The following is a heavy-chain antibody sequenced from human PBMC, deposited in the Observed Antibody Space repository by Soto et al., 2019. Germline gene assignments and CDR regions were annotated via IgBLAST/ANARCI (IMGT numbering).Heavy chain of an antibody. CDR1: GFTFSSYA. CDR3: ARDKGVYILAYYFDY. Sequence: GGSLRLSCAASGFTFSSYAMHWVRQAPGKGLEWVAVISYDGSNKYYADSVKGRFTISRDNSKNTLYLQMNSLRAEDTAVYYCARDKGVYILAYYFDYWGQGTLVTVSS. V-gene: IGHV3-30-3*01. D-gene: IGHD2-8*01. CDR2: ISYDGSNK. J-gene: IGHJ4*02.